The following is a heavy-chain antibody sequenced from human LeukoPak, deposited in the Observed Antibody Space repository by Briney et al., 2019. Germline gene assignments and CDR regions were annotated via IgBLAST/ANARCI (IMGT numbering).Heavy chain of an antibody. CDR1: RFTFSSYS. D-gene: IGHD3-22*01. CDR2: ISSSGSYI. V-gene: IGHV3-21*01. Sequence: GGSLRLSCAASRFTFSSYSMNWVRQAPGKGLEWVSSISSSGSYIYYADSVKGRFTISRDNAKNSLYLQMNSLRAEDTAVYFCARGSGYYPHDAFDIWGQGTMVTVSS. J-gene: IGHJ3*02. CDR3: ARGSGYYPHDAFDI.